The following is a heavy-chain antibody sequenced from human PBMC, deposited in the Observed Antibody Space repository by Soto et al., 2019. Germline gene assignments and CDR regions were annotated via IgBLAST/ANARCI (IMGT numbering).Heavy chain of an antibody. CDR3: AKNGQPPYYYYGMDV. J-gene: IGHJ6*02. V-gene: IGHV1-18*01. CDR1: GYTFTRSG. CDR2: ISTYNGDT. Sequence: ASVKVSCKASGYTFTRSGISWVRQAPGQGLEWMGWISTYNGDTNYAQKVQGRVTMTIDTSTYTAYMELRSLTSDDTAIYYCAKNGQPPYYYYGMDVWG. D-gene: IGHD2-8*01.